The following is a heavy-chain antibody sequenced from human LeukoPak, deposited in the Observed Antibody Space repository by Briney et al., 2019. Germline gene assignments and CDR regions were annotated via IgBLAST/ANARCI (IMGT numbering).Heavy chain of an antibody. V-gene: IGHV3-23*01. D-gene: IGHD3-10*02. Sequence: PGGSLRLSCAASGLTFRTYAMSWVRQAPGKGLEWVSSISGSGGSTYYADSVKGRFTISRDKSKNTLYLQMNNLRVEDTAVYYCAKDLETTMYYFDYWGQGTLVTVSS. J-gene: IGHJ4*02. CDR1: GLTFRTYA. CDR3: AKDLETTMYYFDY. CDR2: ISGSGGST.